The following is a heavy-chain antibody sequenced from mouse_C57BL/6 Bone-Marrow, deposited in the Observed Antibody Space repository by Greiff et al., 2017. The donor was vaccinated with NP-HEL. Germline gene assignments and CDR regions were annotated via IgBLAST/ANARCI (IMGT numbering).Heavy chain of an antibody. J-gene: IGHJ2*01. CDR2: IHPNSGST. D-gene: IGHD2-2*01. V-gene: IGHV1-64*01. Sequence: VQLQQPGAELVKPGASVKLSCKASGYTFTSYWMHWVKQRPGQGLEWIGMIHPNSGSTNYNEKFKSKATLTVDKSSSTAYMQLSSLTSEDSAVYYCARNYYGYDYFDYWGQGTTLTVSS. CDR3: ARNYYGYDYFDY. CDR1: GYTFTSYW.